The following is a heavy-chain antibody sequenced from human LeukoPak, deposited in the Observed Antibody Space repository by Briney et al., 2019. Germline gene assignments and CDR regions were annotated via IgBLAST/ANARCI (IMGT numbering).Heavy chain of an antibody. V-gene: IGHV4-59*01. Sequence: SETLSLTCTVSGGSISSYYWSWIRQPPGKGLEWTGYIYYSGSTNYNPSLKSRVTISVDTSKNQFSLKLSSVTAADTAVYYCARGPGSFDYWGQGTLVTVSS. CDR2: IYYSGST. J-gene: IGHJ4*02. CDR1: GGSISSYY. D-gene: IGHD3-10*01. CDR3: ARGPGSFDY.